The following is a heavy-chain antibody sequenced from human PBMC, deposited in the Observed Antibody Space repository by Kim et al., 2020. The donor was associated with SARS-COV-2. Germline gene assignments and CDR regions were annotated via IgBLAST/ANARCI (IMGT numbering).Heavy chain of an antibody. J-gene: IGHJ4*02. V-gene: IGHV3-30*04. CDR1: GFTFSSYA. D-gene: IGHD1-26*01. Sequence: GGSLRLSCAASGFTFSSYAMFWVRQAPGKGLEWVAVISYDGSDKYYADSVKGRFTISRDTSKNTVFLQMNSLRAEDTAVFYCARGSGSAADYWGQGTLVTVSS. CDR2: ISYDGSDK. CDR3: ARGSGSAADY.